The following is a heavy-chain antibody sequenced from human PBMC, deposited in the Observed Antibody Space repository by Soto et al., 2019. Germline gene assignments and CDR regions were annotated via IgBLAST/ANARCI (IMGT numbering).Heavy chain of an antibody. D-gene: IGHD3-22*01. Sequence: ASVKVSCKVSGYTLTELSMHWVRQAPGKGLEWMGGFDPEDGETIYAQKFQGRVTMTEDTSTDTAYMELSSLRSEDTAAYYCATKYYYDSSGYATFDYWGQGTLVTVSS. J-gene: IGHJ4*02. V-gene: IGHV1-24*01. CDR1: GYTLTELS. CDR2: FDPEDGET. CDR3: ATKYYYDSSGYATFDY.